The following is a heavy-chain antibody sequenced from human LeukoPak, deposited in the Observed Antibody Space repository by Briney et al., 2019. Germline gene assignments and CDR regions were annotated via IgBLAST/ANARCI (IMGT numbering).Heavy chain of an antibody. Sequence: ASVKVSCKASGYTFTSYGISWVRQAPGQGLEWMGWISAYNGNTNYAQKPQGRVTIATDTSTSTAYMELRSLRSDDTAVYYCAREGAAAGKPNYYYYGMDVWGQGTTVTVSS. J-gene: IGHJ6*02. CDR1: GYTFTSYG. D-gene: IGHD6-13*01. V-gene: IGHV1-18*01. CDR3: AREGAAAGKPNYYYYGMDV. CDR2: ISAYNGNT.